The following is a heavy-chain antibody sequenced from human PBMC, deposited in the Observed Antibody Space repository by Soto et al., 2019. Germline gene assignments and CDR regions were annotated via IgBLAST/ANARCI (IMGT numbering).Heavy chain of an antibody. V-gene: IGHV1-2*02. D-gene: IGHD6-25*01. CDR2: IYPNTETT. CDR1: GYSFSGYY. J-gene: IGHJ4*02. CDR3: VSLQTSGWHGRH. Sequence: ASVKVSCKASGYSFSGYYIQWVRQAPGQGPEWLGWIYPNTETTDSSKKFQGRVTMTSDMSTRTVYMELRDLRSDDTAVYYCVSLQTSGWHGRHWGQGTLGTVSS.